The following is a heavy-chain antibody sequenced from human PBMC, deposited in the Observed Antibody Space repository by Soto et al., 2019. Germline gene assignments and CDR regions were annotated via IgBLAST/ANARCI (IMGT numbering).Heavy chain of an antibody. CDR1: GGSISSYY. V-gene: IGHV4-4*07. CDR3: ARCYGPGWYYYYGMDV. CDR2: IYTSGST. Sequence: PSETLSLTCTVSGGSISSYYWSWIRQPAGKGLEWIGRIYTSGSTNYNPSLKSRVTMSVDTSKNQFSLKLSSVTAADTAVYYCARCYGPGWYYYYGMDVWGQGTTVTVSS. D-gene: IGHD5-18*01. J-gene: IGHJ6*02.